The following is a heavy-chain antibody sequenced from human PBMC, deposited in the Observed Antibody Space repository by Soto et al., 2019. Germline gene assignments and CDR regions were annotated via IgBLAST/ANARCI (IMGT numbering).Heavy chain of an antibody. CDR3: ARGGVPAAMSY. V-gene: IGHV3-74*01. CDR1: GFTFSSFW. CDR2: INSDGSNT. Sequence: EVPLVESGGGLVQPGGSLRLSCAASGFTFSSFWMHWVRQAPGEGLVWVSRINSDGSNTNYADSVKGRFTISRDNAKNTLYLQMHSLRAEDTAVYYCARGGVPAAMSYWGQGTLVTVSS. J-gene: IGHJ4*02. D-gene: IGHD2-2*01.